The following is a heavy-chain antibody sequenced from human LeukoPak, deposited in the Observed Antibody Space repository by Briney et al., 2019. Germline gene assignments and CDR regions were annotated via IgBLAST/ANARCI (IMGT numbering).Heavy chain of an antibody. D-gene: IGHD5-24*01. J-gene: IGHJ4*02. Sequence: GGSLRLSCAASGFTFSGYAMHWVRQAPGKGLEWVAAISYDGNNKYYTDSVKGRFTISRDNSKNTLYLQMTSLRAEDTAVYYCARDRRWLQFGCFDYWGQGTLVTVSS. V-gene: IGHV3-30*04. CDR1: GFTFSGYA. CDR2: ISYDGNNK. CDR3: ARDRRWLQFGCFDY.